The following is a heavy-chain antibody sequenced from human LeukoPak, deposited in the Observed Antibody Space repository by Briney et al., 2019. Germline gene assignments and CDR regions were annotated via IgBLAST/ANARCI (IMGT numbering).Heavy chain of an antibody. J-gene: IGHJ1*01. CDR3: AQGGYCGGDCYPEYFQH. D-gene: IGHD2-21*02. CDR2: ISAYNGNT. Sequence: ASVKVSCKASGYTFTSYGISWVRQAPGQGLEWMGWISAYNGNTNYAQKLQGRVTMTTDTSTSTAYMELRSLRSDDTAVYYRAQGGYCGGDCYPEYFQHWGQGTLVTVSS. V-gene: IGHV1-18*01. CDR1: GYTFTSYG.